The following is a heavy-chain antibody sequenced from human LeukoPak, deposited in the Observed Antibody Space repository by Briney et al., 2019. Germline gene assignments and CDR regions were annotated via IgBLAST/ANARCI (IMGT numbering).Heavy chain of an antibody. CDR3: ARDRGYSSFDY. D-gene: IGHD4-23*01. CDR2: IKEDGSEI. V-gene: IGHV3-7*01. Sequence: GGSLRLSCEASAFNFSSYWMSWLRQAPGKGLEWVANIKEDGSEINYVDSVKGRFTISRDNAKNSLFLQMNSLRVEDTAVYYCARDRGYSSFDYWGQGTLVTVSS. CDR1: AFNFSSYW. J-gene: IGHJ4*02.